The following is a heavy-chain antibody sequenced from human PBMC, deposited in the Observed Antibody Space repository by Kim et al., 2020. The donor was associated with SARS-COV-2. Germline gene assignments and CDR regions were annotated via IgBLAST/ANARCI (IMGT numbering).Heavy chain of an antibody. Sequence: PSLKSRVTISVDTSKNQFSLKLSSVTAADTAVYYCAGQLLLWFGESLFDYWGQGTLVTVSS. D-gene: IGHD3-10*01. J-gene: IGHJ4*02. CDR3: AGQLLLWFGESLFDY. V-gene: IGHV4-34*01.